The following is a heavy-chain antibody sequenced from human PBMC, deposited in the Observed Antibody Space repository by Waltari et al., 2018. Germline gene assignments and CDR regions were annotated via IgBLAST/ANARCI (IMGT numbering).Heavy chain of an antibody. Sequence: QVQLVQSGAEVKKPGSSVKVSCKASGGTFSSYAISWVRQAPGHGLEGMGGIIPIFGTANYAQKFQGRVTITTDESTSTAYMELSSLRSEDTAVYYCARFYYYGSGSYRGYDAFDIWGQGTMVTVSS. CDR3: ARFYYYGSGSYRGYDAFDI. CDR2: IIPIFGTA. CDR1: GGTFSSYA. J-gene: IGHJ3*02. V-gene: IGHV1-69*05. D-gene: IGHD3-10*01.